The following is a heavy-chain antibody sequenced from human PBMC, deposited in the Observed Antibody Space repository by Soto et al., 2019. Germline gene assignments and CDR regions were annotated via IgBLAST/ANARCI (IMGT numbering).Heavy chain of an antibody. CDR3: ARHHPRGSNTPDSLDI. CDR2: IYYSWST. V-gene: IGHV4-39*01. D-gene: IGHD2-2*01. J-gene: IGHJ3*02. CDR1: GGSISSRSYY. Sequence: SETLSLTCTVSGGSISSRSYYWGWIRQPPGKGLEWIGSIYYSWSTYYNPSLKSRFTISVDTSKNQFSLKLSSVTASDTAVYYCARHHPRGSNTPDSLDICHQGKMVAV.